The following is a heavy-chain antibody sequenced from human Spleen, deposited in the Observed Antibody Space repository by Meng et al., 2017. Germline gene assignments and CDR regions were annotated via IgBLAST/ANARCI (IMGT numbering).Heavy chain of an antibody. Sequence: GESLKISCAVSGFRFSNSAMSWVRQAPGKGLEWVSGISIDGDRVYYTDSVKGRFTISRDNSKNTVYLQMNSLRAEDTAVYYCARTGYSSGWYSYWYFDLWGRGTLVTVSS. CDR3: ARTGYSSGWYSYWYFDL. CDR2: ISIDGDRV. V-gene: IGHV3-23*01. D-gene: IGHD6-19*01. CDR1: GFRFSNSA. J-gene: IGHJ2*01.